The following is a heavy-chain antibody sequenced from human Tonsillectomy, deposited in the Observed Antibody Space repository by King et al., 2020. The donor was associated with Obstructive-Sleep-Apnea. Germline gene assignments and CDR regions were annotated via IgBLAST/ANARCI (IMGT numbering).Heavy chain of an antibody. Sequence: QLVQSGGGVVQAGRSLRLSCAASGFSFSTYGMHWVRQAPGKGLEWVAVISYEVSNKYYADSVKGRFTISRDNSKDSLYLQMNSLRTEDTVVYYCARGSGSGSYKDWFDPWGQGVLVTVSS. J-gene: IGHJ5*02. CDR1: GFSFSTYG. D-gene: IGHD1-26*01. CDR3: ARGSGSGSYKDWFDP. V-gene: IGHV3-30*13. CDR2: ISYEVSNK.